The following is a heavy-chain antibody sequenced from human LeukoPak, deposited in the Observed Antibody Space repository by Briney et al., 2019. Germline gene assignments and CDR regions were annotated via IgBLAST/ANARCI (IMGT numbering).Heavy chain of an antibody. CDR3: ARDFSWTGDYYYYGMDV. CDR1: VGTFTIYA. V-gene: IGHV1-69*04. CDR2: MIPILGIA. J-gene: IGHJ6*02. D-gene: IGHD3/OR15-3a*01. Sequence: GASVTLSFTSSVGTFTIYAISWVRQAPGQGLGWMGRMIPILGIANYAQKFQGRVTITADNSTSTAYMELSSLRSEDTAVYYCARDFSWTGDYYYYGMDVWGQGTTVTVSS.